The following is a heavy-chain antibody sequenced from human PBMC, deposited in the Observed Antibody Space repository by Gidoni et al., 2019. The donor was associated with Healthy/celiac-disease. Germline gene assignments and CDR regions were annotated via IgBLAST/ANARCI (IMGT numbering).Heavy chain of an antibody. D-gene: IGHD2-2*01. J-gene: IGHJ4*02. CDR2: ISSSSSYI. V-gene: IGHV3-21*01. CDR3: ARQPADCSSTSCYAFDY. CDR1: GFPFSSYS. Sequence: EVQLVESGGGLVKPGGSLRLPCAASGFPFSSYSMNWVRQAPGKGLEWVSSISSSSSYIYYADSVKGRFTISRDNAKNSLYLQMNSLRAEDTAVYYCARQPADCSSTSCYAFDYWGQGTLVTVSS.